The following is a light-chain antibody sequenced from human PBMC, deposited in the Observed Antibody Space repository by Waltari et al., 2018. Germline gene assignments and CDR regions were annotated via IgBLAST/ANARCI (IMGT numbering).Light chain of an antibody. V-gene: IGLV2-23*01. J-gene: IGLJ2*01. CDR1: SGGDNL. Sequence: QPALTQPASVSGSPGQSITVSCTGTSGGDNLVSWYPHHPDKGPKLIIYEGKTRPSGVSNRFSGSQSGNTASLTISGLQPEDEAHYYCCSYSGSNTWIFGGGTQLTVL. CDR2: EGK. CDR3: CSYSGSNTWI.